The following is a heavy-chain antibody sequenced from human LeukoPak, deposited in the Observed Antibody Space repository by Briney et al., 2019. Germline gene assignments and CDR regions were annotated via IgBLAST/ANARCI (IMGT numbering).Heavy chain of an antibody. CDR2: INHSGST. V-gene: IGHV4-34*01. Sequence: SETLSLTCGVDGGSFSGYYWNWIRQPPGKGLEWIGEINHSGSTNYNPSLKRRVTISVDTSQNQLSVRLSSVTAADTAVYYCARGGTTSLDYWGQGTLVTVSS. CDR3: ARGGTTSLDY. CDR1: GGSFSGYY. J-gene: IGHJ4*02. D-gene: IGHD2/OR15-2a*01.